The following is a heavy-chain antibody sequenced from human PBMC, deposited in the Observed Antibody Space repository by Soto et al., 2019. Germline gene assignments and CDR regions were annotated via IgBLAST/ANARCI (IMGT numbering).Heavy chain of an antibody. CDR2: INDRGSI. CDR3: ARESHDILTGPPWVWYFDL. CDR1: GGSFSGYY. D-gene: IGHD3-9*01. V-gene: IGHV4-34*01. J-gene: IGHJ2*01. Sequence: QVQLQQGGAGPLRPLETLSLTCGVSGGSFSGYYWVWIRQSPGKGLEWIGEINDRGSINYNPSLKSRVSISVDTSKNHYSLNLRSVTAADTAVYYCARESHDILTGPPWVWYFDLWGRGTLVTVSS.